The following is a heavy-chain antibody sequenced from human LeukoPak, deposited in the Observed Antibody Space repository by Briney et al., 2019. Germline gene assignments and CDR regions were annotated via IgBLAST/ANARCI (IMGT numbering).Heavy chain of an antibody. CDR3: ARYSGTYRDY. CDR1: GFTFSNYN. V-gene: IGHV3-21*01. D-gene: IGHD1-26*01. Sequence: GGSLRLSCTASGFTFSNYNMNWVRQAPGKGLDWVSSITSSSRNIFYADSVKGRFTISRDNAKNSLYLQMNSLSAGDTAVYYCARYSGTYRDYWGQGTLVTVSS. J-gene: IGHJ4*02. CDR2: ITSSSRNI.